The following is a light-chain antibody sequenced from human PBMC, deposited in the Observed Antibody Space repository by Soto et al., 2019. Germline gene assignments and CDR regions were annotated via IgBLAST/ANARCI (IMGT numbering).Light chain of an antibody. CDR1: QSVGSL. CDR2: GAS. Sequence: ETVMTQSPATLSVSPGERATLSCRASQSVGSLLAWYQQKPGQSPTLLIYGASTRATGIPDRFSGSGSATEFTLTISSLQSEDFAVYYCQQYNKGPPLTFGGGTKGEIK. J-gene: IGKJ4*01. V-gene: IGKV3-15*01. CDR3: QQYNKGPPLT.